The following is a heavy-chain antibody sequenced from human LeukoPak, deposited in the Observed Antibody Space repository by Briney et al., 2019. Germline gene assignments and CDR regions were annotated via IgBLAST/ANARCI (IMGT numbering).Heavy chain of an antibody. CDR2: IYPRDGST. CDR1: GYTFTSNY. CDR3: AKTRPLDSSSWSHGDY. V-gene: IGHV1-46*01. Sequence: ASVKVSCKASGYTFTSNYIHWVRQAPGQGLEWMGMIYPRDGSTSYAQKFQGRVTVTRDTSTSTVHMELSGLRSEDTAVYYCAKTRPLDSSSWSHGDYWGQGTLVTVSS. D-gene: IGHD6-13*01. J-gene: IGHJ4*02.